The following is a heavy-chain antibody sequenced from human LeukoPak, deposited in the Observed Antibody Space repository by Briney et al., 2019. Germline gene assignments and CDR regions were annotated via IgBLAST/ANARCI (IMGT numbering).Heavy chain of an antibody. CDR3: AKGGGGIAADY. CDR2: ISFRGST. J-gene: IGHJ4*02. D-gene: IGHD6-13*01. V-gene: IGHV4-59*01. CDR1: GGSISSDY. Sequence: SETLSLTCSVSGGSISSDYWSWIRQSPGKGLEWIGYISFRGSTNYNPSFKSRVTMSLDTSRNQFSLRLRSVTAADTAMYYRAKGGGGIAADYWGQGTLVTVSS.